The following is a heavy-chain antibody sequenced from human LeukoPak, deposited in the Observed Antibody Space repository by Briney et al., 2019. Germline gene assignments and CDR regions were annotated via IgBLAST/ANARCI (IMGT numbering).Heavy chain of an antibody. CDR3: ARTRDYDSSGYYAP. CDR2: ISAYNGNT. Sequence: ASVKVSCKASGYTFTSYGISWVRQAPGQGLEWMGWISAYNGNTNYAQKFQGRVTMTRDTSISTAYMELSRLRSDDTAVYYCARTRDYDSSGYYAPWGQGTLVTVSS. J-gene: IGHJ5*02. V-gene: IGHV1-18*01. CDR1: GYTFTSYG. D-gene: IGHD3-22*01.